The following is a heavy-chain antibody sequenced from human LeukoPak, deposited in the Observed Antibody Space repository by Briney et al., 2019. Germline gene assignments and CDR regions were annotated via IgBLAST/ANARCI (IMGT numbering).Heavy chain of an antibody. CDR2: ISNDGSDI. J-gene: IGHJ5*02. Sequence: GGSLRLSCAASGFTFSSYWMHWVRQAPGKGLEWVAVISNDGSDIYYADSVKGRFTISRDNSEKMVYLQMNSLRAEDTAVYYCAKDTAKPYHNWLDPWGQGTLVTLSS. D-gene: IGHD2-2*02. CDR3: AKDTAKPYHNWLDP. V-gene: IGHV3-30*18. CDR1: GFTFSSYW.